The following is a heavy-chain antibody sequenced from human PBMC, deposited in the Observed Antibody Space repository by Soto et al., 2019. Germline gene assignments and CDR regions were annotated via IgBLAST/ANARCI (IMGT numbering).Heavy chain of an antibody. V-gene: IGHV3-33*01. D-gene: IGHD6-19*01. CDR1: GFTFSSYG. Sequence: LRLSCAASGFTFSSYGMHWVRQAPGKGLEWVAVIWYDGSNKYYADSVKGRFTISRDNSKNTLYLQMNSLRAEDTAVYYCARTSQWLRDGTNYNWFDPWGQGTLVTVSS. J-gene: IGHJ5*02. CDR3: ARTSQWLRDGTNYNWFDP. CDR2: IWYDGSNK.